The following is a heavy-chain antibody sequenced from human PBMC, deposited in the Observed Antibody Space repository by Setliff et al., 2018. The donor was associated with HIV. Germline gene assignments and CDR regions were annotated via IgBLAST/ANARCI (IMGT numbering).Heavy chain of an antibody. V-gene: IGHV2-70*04. Sequence: ESGPTLVNPTQTLTLTCTFSGFSLSTSGMRVTWIRQPPGKALEWLARIDWDDDKFYSTSLKTRLTISKDTFKNQVVLTMTNMDPVDTATYYCAHTYYYDSSGYVDIWGQGTMVTVSS. CDR2: IDWDDDK. CDR1: GFSLSTSGMR. CDR3: AHTYYYDSSGYVDI. J-gene: IGHJ3*02. D-gene: IGHD3-22*01.